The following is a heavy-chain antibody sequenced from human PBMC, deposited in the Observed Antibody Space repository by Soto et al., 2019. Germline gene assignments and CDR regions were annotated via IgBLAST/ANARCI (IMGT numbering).Heavy chain of an antibody. CDR2: INTNGGST. CDR3: VKDRYIDY. CDR1: GFTFSSYT. Sequence: GSLRLSCSVFGFTFSSYTMHWVRQAPGKGLQYVSSINTNGGSTYYADSVRGRFTISRDNSKNTLYLQMSSLRVEDTAVYYCVKDRYIDYWGQGNLVTVSS. J-gene: IGHJ4*02. V-gene: IGHV3-64D*06.